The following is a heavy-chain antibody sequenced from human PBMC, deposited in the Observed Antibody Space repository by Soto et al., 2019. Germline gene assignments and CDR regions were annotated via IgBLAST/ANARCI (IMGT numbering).Heavy chain of an antibody. Sequence: SETLSLTCAVNGGSLSEYKWSWIRQIPGKGLEWIGQINYSGATDYNPTLKSRLTISIDTSKNQFSLNLSSVTAADTAVYYCARDGVGADCGVVEYYYYGMDVWGQGTTVTVAS. V-gene: IGHV4-34*01. J-gene: IGHJ6*01. CDR1: GGSLSEYK. CDR2: INYSGAT. CDR3: ARDGVGADCGVVEYYYYGMDV. D-gene: IGHD3-3*01.